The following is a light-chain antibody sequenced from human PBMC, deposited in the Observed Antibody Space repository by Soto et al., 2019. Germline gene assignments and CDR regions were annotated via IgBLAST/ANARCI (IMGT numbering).Light chain of an antibody. CDR1: SSNIGAGYD. J-gene: IGLJ2*01. Sequence: QSVLTQPPSVSGAPGQRVTISCTGSSSNIGAGYDVQWYQQLPGTAPKVLIYGNSNRPSGVPDRFSGSKSGTSASLAITGLQAEDEADHYCQSYDSSLSGVVFGGGTQLTVL. V-gene: IGLV1-40*01. CDR2: GNS. CDR3: QSYDSSLSGVV.